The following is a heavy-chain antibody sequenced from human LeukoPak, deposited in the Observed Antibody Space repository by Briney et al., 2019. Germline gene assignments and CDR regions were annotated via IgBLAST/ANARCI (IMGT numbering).Heavy chain of an antibody. CDR2: IYTSGST. D-gene: IGHD1-1*01. V-gene: IGHV4-59*10. Sequence: PSETLSLTCAVYGGSFSGYYWSWIRQPAGKGLEWIGRIYTSGSTNYNPSLKSRVTISVDTSKNQFSLKLSSVTAADTAVYYCARAETTGTGHYYYMDVWGKGTTVTISS. CDR3: ARAETTGTGHYYYMDV. J-gene: IGHJ6*03. CDR1: GGSFSGYY.